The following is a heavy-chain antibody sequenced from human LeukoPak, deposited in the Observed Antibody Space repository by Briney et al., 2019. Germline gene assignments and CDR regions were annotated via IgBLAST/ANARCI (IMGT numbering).Heavy chain of an antibody. J-gene: IGHJ4*02. CDR2: IRSKVYGGTT. CDR3: SRDAYSGSARFDY. D-gene: IGHD5-12*01. V-gene: IGHV3-49*03. CDR1: GFTFGDYG. Sequence: GGSLRLSCIVSGFTFGDYGMSWFRQAPGKGLEWVGFIRSKVYGGTTEYAASVKGRFTISRDDSKSNAYLQMNSLKTEDTAVYYCSRDAYSGSARFDYWGQGTLVTVFS.